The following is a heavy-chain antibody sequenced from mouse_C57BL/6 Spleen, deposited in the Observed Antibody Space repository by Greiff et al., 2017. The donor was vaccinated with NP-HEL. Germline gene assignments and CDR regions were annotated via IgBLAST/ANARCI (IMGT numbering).Heavy chain of an antibody. Sequence: QVQLQQSGAELVRPGTSVQVSCKASGYAFTNYLIEWVKQRPGQGLEWIGVINPGSGGTNYNEKFKGKATLTADKSSSTAYMHLSSLTSEDSAVYFCARPHYYGSSYPFAYWGQGTLVTVSA. CDR3: ARPHYYGSSYPFAY. V-gene: IGHV1-54*01. CDR2: INPGSGGT. D-gene: IGHD1-1*01. CDR1: GYAFTNYL. J-gene: IGHJ3*01.